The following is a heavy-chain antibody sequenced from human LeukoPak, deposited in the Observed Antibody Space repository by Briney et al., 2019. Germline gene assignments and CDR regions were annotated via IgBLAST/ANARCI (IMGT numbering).Heavy chain of an antibody. CDR1: GYTFTGYY. D-gene: IGHD3-10*01. V-gene: IGHV1-2*02. Sequence: ASVKVSCKASGYTFTGYYMHWVRQAPGQGLEWMGWINPNSGGTNYAQKFQGRVTMTRDTSISTAYMELSRLRSDDTAVYYCARGLSGSGSSYDYGMDVWGQGTMVTVSS. J-gene: IGHJ6*02. CDR2: INPNSGGT. CDR3: ARGLSGSGSSYDYGMDV.